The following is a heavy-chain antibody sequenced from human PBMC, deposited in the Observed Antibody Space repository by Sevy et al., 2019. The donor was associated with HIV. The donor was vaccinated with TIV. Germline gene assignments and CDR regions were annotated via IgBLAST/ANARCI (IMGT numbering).Heavy chain of an antibody. D-gene: IGHD3-16*01. V-gene: IGHV3-23*01. CDR1: GFTFSSYA. J-gene: IGHJ4*02. CDR2: ISGSGGNT. Sequence: GGSLRLSCAASGFTFSSYAMSWVRQAPGKGLEWVSTISGSGGNTFYADSVKGRFTISRDNSKNTLYLQMNSLRAEDTALYFCARDPFGGYYFDHWGPGTLVTVSS. CDR3: ARDPFGGYYFDH.